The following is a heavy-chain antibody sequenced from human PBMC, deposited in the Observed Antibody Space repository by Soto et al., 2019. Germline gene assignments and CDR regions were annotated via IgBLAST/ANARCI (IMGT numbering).Heavy chain of an antibody. J-gene: IGHJ2*01. CDR3: AKGSDYYDSSGYYPGYWYFDL. Sequence: VQLLESGGDLVQPGGSLRLSCAASGFTSRSYVMTWVRQAPGKGLEWVSTISGSGDSTYYADSVKGRFTISRDNSKKTLYLQLDSLRAEDTAVYYCAKGSDYYDSSGYYPGYWYFDLWGRGTLVTVSS. V-gene: IGHV3-23*01. CDR2: ISGSGDST. CDR1: GFTSRSYV. D-gene: IGHD3-22*01.